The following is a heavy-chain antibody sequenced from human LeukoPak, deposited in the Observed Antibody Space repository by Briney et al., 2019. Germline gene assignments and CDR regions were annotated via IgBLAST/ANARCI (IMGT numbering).Heavy chain of an antibody. CDR1: GFPFSSYW. CDR3: ARGEQEMATMSIDY. D-gene: IGHD5-24*01. J-gene: IGHJ4*02. CDR2: IKQDGSKK. Sequence: PGGSLRLSCVASGFPFSSYWMTWVRQAPGKGLEWVANIKQDGSKKSYVDSVKGRFTISRDNAKNSLYLQMNSLRAEDTAVYYCARGEQEMATMSIDYWGQGTLVTVSS. V-gene: IGHV3-7*01.